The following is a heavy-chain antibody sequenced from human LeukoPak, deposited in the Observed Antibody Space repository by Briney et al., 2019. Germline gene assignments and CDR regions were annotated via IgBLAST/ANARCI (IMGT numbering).Heavy chain of an antibody. D-gene: IGHD2-2*01. CDR1: GFTFSSYG. CDR2: ISHDGSSK. V-gene: IGHV3-30*18. CDR3: AKSIRFCSSNSCFAGYYNYGLHV. J-gene: IGHJ6*02. Sequence: PGRSLRLSCAASGFTFSSYGMHWVRQAPGKGLEWVAVISHDGSSKYFADSVKGRITISRDNPKNTLDLQMHSLRAEDTAVYYCAKSIRFCSSNSCFAGYYNYGLHVWGQGTTVIVSS.